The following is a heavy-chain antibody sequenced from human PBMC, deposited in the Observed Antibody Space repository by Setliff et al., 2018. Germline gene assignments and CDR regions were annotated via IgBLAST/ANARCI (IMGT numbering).Heavy chain of an antibody. D-gene: IGHD4-17*01. CDR1: GFTFGDYA. CDR3: ENARMVTTWGRAY. V-gene: IGHV3-49*04. CDR2: IRSKAYGGTT. J-gene: IGHJ4*02. Sequence: GGSLRLSCTTSGFTFGDYAMTWVRQAPGKGLEWVGLIRSKAYGGTTEYAASVKGRFTFSRDDSKSIAYLQMSSLKTDDTAVYFCENARMVTTWGRAYWGQGTLVTVSS.